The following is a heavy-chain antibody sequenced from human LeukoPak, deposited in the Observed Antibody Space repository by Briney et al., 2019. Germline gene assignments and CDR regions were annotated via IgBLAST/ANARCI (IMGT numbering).Heavy chain of an antibody. Sequence: PGGSLRLSCAASGFTVSSNYMSWVRQAPGKGLEWVANIKQDGSEKYYVDPVKGRFTISRDNAKNSLYLQMNSLRVVAEDTAVYYCARGPRYQLARGYYYYYMDVWGKGTTVTISS. CDR3: ARGPRYQLARGYYYYYMDV. V-gene: IGHV3-7*01. D-gene: IGHD2-2*01. CDR1: GFTVSSNY. CDR2: IKQDGSEK. J-gene: IGHJ6*03.